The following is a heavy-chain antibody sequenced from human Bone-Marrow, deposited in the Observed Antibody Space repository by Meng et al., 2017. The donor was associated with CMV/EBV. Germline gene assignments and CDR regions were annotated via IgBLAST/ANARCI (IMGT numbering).Heavy chain of an antibody. J-gene: IGHJ4*02. CDR1: EYTFTSYD. V-gene: IGHV1-8*01. Sequence: KASEYTFTSYDINWVRQATGQGFEWMGWVSPNSGNTGYAPKFQGRVTMTGNTSISTAYMELSSLRSDDTAVYFCARAAHYSSSLYFDYWGQGALVTVSS. CDR2: VSPNSGNT. CDR3: ARAAHYSSSLYFDY. D-gene: IGHD6-6*01.